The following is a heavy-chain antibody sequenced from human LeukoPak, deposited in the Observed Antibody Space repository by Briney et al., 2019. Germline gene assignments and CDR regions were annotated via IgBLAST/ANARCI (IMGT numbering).Heavy chain of an antibody. Sequence: RASVKVSCKASGGTFSSYAISWVRQAPGQGLEWMGWINTKTGNPTYAQGFTGRFVFSLDTSVSAAYLQISSLKAEDTAVYYCARDLGAAGTVEYFQHWGQGTLVTVSS. D-gene: IGHD6-13*01. J-gene: IGHJ1*01. V-gene: IGHV7-4-1*02. CDR3: ARDLGAAGTVEYFQH. CDR1: GGTFSSYA. CDR2: INTKTGNP.